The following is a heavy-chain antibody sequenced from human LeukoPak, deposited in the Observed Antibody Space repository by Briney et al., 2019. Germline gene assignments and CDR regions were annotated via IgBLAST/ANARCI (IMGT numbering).Heavy chain of an antibody. CDR2: IYYSGST. CDR1: GGSISSYY. V-gene: IGHV4-59*08. J-gene: IGHJ5*02. CDR3: ARHYGDYENWFDP. Sequence: SETLSLTCTVSGGSISSYYWSWIRQPPGKGLEWIGYIYYSGSTNYNPSLKSRVTISVDTSKNQFSLKLSSVTAADTAVYYCARHYGDYENWFDPWGQGTLVTVSS. D-gene: IGHD4-17*01.